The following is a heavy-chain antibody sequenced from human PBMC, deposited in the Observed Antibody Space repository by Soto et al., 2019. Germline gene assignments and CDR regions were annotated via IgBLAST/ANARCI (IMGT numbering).Heavy chain of an antibody. CDR1: GFTFTSSA. CDR3: AAPIKQWMADYYYYYGMDV. J-gene: IGHJ6*02. V-gene: IGHV1-58*01. D-gene: IGHD6-19*01. CDR2: IVVGSGNT. Sequence: GASVKVSCKASGFTFTSSAVQWVRQARGQRLEWIGWIVVGSGNTNYAQKFQERVTITRDMSTSTAYMELSSLRSEDTAVYYCAAPIKQWMADYYYYYGMDVWGQGATVTVYS.